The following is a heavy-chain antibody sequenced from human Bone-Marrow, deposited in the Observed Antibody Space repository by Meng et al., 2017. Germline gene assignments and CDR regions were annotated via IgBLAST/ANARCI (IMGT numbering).Heavy chain of an antibody. CDR2: IRSKANSYAT. D-gene: IGHD3-3*01. CDR1: GFTFSGSA. Sequence: GGSLRLSCAASGFTFSGSAMHWVRQASGKGLEWVGRIRSKANSYATAYAASGKGRFTISRDDSKNTAYLQMNSLKTDDTAVYYCTRHTMNDYDFWSGYRTPSESFYYYYGMDVWGQGTTVTVSS. J-gene: IGHJ6*02. CDR3: TRHTMNDYDFWSGYRTPSESFYYYYGMDV. V-gene: IGHV3-73*01.